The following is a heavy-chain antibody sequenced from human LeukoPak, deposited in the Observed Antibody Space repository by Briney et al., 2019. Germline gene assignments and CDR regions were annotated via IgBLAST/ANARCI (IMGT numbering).Heavy chain of an antibody. CDR3: ARGCGIQVWTPLFDY. CDR1: GYTFTSYY. D-gene: IGHD5-18*01. Sequence: GASVKVSCKASGYTFTSYYVHWVRQAPGQGLEWMVIINPSGGTTSYAQKCQVRVTMTRYTSTSTVYMELSSLRSEDTAVYDCARGCGIQVWTPLFDYWGQGTLVAVSS. J-gene: IGHJ4*02. CDR2: INPSGGTT. V-gene: IGHV1-46*01.